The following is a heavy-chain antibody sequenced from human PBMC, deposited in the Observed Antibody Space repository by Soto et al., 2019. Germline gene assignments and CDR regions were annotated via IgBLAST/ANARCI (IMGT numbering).Heavy chain of an antibody. D-gene: IGHD3-22*01. Sequence: ASVKVSCKASGYTFTSYGISWVRQAPGQGLEWMGWISAYNGNTNYAQKLQGRVTMTTDTSTSTAYMELRSLRSDDTAVYYCARRRPWYYYDSPMSWYFDLWGRGTLLTVS. CDR2: ISAYNGNT. V-gene: IGHV1-18*04. CDR3: ARRRPWYYYDSPMSWYFDL. J-gene: IGHJ2*01. CDR1: GYTFTSYG.